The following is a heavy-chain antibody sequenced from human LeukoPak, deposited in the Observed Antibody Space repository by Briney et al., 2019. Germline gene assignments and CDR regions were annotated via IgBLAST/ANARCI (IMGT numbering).Heavy chain of an antibody. D-gene: IGHD2-15*01. Sequence: PSETLSLTCTVSSGSISGSSYFWGWIRQPPGKGLEWIGEINHSGSTTYNPSLKSRVTISVDTSKNQFSLKLSSVTAADTALYYCARAGLGRCSGGSCPIDYWGQGTLVTVSS. CDR1: SGSISGSSYF. J-gene: IGHJ4*02. CDR2: INHSGST. V-gene: IGHV4-39*07. CDR3: ARAGLGRCSGGSCPIDY.